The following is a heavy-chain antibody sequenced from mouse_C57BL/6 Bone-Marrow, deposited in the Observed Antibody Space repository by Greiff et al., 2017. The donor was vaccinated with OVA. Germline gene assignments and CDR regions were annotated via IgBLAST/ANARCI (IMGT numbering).Heavy chain of an antibody. D-gene: IGHD2-5*01. CDR3: ARWSNYVKGAMDY. CDR1: GYTFTSYW. J-gene: IGHJ4*01. CDR2: IYPGSGST. V-gene: IGHV1-55*01. Sequence: QVQLQQPGAELVKPGASVKMSCKASGYTFTSYWITWVKQRPGQGLEWIGDIYPGSGSTNYNEKFKSKATLTVDTSSSTAYMQLSSLTSEDSAVYYCARWSNYVKGAMDYWGQGTSVTVSS.